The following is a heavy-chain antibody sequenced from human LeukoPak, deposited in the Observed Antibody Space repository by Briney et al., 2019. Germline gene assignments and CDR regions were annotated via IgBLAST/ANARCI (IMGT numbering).Heavy chain of an antibody. D-gene: IGHD1-1*01. V-gene: IGHV3-30*02. J-gene: IGHJ4*02. Sequence: GGSLSLSCAASGFIFTEYGMYWVRQAPGKGLEWVAFVRKDATEKKYADSVEGRFTISRDDSENTVYLKMNILRVDDTAVYYCAKRSGPNSGPFDSWGQGTPVIVSS. CDR3: AKRSGPNSGPFDS. CDR1: GFIFTEYG. CDR2: VRKDATEK.